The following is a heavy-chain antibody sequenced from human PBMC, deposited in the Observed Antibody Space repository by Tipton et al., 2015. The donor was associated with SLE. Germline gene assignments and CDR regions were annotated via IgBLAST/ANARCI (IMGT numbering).Heavy chain of an antibody. V-gene: IGHV3-7*03. CDR2: INQDENVQ. CDR1: GFSLSHYW. Sequence: GSLRLSCAASGFSLSHYWMTWVRQAPGKGLEWVANINQDENVQNYVDSVRGRFTISRDNTKNSLYLQMNSLRADDTAFYYCVRVGVAFGELWGRGTLVTVSS. D-gene: IGHD2-8*01. CDR3: VRVGVAFGEL. J-gene: IGHJ2*01.